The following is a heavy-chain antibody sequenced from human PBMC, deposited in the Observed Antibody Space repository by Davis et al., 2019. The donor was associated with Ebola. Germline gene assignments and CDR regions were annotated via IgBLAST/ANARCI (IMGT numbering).Heavy chain of an antibody. J-gene: IGHJ6*02. CDR2: ISSSSSYT. V-gene: IGHV3-11*06. CDR1: GFTFSDYY. D-gene: IGHD1-26*01. CDR3: ARALGPTEYYGMDV. Sequence: GESLKISCAASGFTFSDYYMSWIRQAPGKGLEWVSYISSSSSYTTYADSVKGRFTISRDNAKNSLYLQMNSLRAEDTAVYYCARALGPTEYYGMDVWGQGTTVTVSS.